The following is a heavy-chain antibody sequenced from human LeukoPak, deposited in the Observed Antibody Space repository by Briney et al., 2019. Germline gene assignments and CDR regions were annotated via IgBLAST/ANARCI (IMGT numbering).Heavy chain of an antibody. Sequence: GGSLRLSCAASGFAFNNYALNWVRQAPGKGLEWVSAISGTGGHTYYADSVKGRFTISRDNSKNTLYLQMSSLRAEDTAVYYCAKGSSVVGGHYYYGMDVWGQGTTVTVSS. J-gene: IGHJ6*02. CDR1: GFAFNNYA. CDR2: ISGTGGHT. CDR3: AKGSSVVGGHYYYGMDV. D-gene: IGHD2-15*01. V-gene: IGHV3-23*01.